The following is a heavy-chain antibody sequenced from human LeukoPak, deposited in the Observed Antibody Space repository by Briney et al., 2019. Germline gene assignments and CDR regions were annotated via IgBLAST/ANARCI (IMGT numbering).Heavy chain of an antibody. Sequence: GGSLRLSCAGSGFTFSTSWMHWVRQAPGQGLVWVSRINSDGSTINYADSVQGRFTISRDNAKSTLYLQMNSLGAEDTAVYYCAKARSYCGGDCSLYAFDIWGQGTMVTVSS. D-gene: IGHD2-21*01. CDR1: GFTFSTSW. V-gene: IGHV3-74*01. J-gene: IGHJ3*02. CDR3: AKARSYCGGDCSLYAFDI. CDR2: INSDGSTI.